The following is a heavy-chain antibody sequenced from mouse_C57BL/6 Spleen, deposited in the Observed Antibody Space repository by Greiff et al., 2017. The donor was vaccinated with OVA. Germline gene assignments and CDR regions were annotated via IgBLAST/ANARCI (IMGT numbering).Heavy chain of an antibody. V-gene: IGHV5-12*01. D-gene: IGHD2-3*01. CDR3: AGQYDGYCVY. CDR1: GFTFSDYY. Sequence: EVKLVESGGGLVQPGGSLKLSCAASGFTFSDYYMYWVRQTPEKRLEWVAYISNGGGSTYYQDTVKGRFTISRDNATNNLYLQMTRLKSEDTAMYYCAGQYDGYCVYWGQGTLVTVSA. CDR2: ISNGGGST. J-gene: IGHJ3*01.